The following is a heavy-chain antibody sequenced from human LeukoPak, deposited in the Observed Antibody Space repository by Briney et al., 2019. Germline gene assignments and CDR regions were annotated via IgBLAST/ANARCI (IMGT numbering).Heavy chain of an antibody. Sequence: ASVKVSCKASGYTFTSYGISWVRQAPGQGLEWMGWISAYNGNTNYAQKLQGRVTMTTDTSTSTAYMELRSLRSDDTAVYYCARDRTIFGVVITPHFDYWGQGTLVTVSS. D-gene: IGHD3-3*01. V-gene: IGHV1-18*01. CDR2: ISAYNGNT. J-gene: IGHJ4*02. CDR3: ARDRTIFGVVITPHFDY. CDR1: GYTFTSYG.